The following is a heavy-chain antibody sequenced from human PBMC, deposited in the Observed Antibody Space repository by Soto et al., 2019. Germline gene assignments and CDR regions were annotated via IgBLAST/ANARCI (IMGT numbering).Heavy chain of an antibody. CDR1: EFIFSSYA. J-gene: IGHJ5*02. V-gene: IGHV3-23*01. CDR2: ISGGGGGT. CDR3: AQVYWSGWYFWFDP. Sequence: EVQLLESGGGLVQPGGSLRLSCAASEFIFSSYAMSWVRQAPGRRLEWVSIISGGGGGTYYADSVKGRFTISRDNSKNTLYVQMNSLRAEDTAVYYCAQVYWSGWYFWFDPWGQGTLVTVS. D-gene: IGHD6-19*01.